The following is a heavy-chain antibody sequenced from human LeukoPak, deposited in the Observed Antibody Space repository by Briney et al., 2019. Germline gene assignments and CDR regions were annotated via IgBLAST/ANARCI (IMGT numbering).Heavy chain of an antibody. Sequence: PGGSLRLSCAASGFTFSSYEMNWVRQAPGKGLEWVSYISSSGSTIYYADSVKGRFTISRDNAKNSLYLQMNSLRAEDTAVYYCARDAYSYGEYYYYYYMDVWGKGTTVTVSS. CDR2: ISSSGSTI. D-gene: IGHD5-18*01. CDR3: ARDAYSYGEYYYYYYMDV. J-gene: IGHJ6*03. V-gene: IGHV3-48*03. CDR1: GFTFSSYE.